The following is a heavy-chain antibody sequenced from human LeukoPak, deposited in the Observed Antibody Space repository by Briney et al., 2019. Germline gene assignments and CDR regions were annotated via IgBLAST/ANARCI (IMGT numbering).Heavy chain of an antibody. J-gene: IGHJ6*03. CDR2: IRSKANSYAT. Sequence: GGPLRLSCAASGFTFSGSAMHWVRQASGKGLEWVGRIRSKANSYATAYAASVKGRFTISRDDSKNTAYLQMNSLKTEDTAVYYCTAGGRDGYNGAAEYYYYMDVWGKGTTVTVSS. V-gene: IGHV3-73*01. D-gene: IGHD5-24*01. CDR1: GFTFSGSA. CDR3: TAGGRDGYNGAAEYYYYMDV.